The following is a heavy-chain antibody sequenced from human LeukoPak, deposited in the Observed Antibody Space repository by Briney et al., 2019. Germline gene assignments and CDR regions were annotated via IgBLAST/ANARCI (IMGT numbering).Heavy chain of an antibody. CDR2: IYHSGGT. Sequence: PSETLSLTCTVSGGSISSHFWSWIRQPAGKGLEWIGYIYHSGGTNYNPSLKSRVTISVDTSKTQFSLKLSSVTAADTAVYYCVGGDFWSGYYDDYWGQGTLVTVSS. CDR1: GGSISSHF. D-gene: IGHD3-3*01. CDR3: VGGDFWSGYYDDY. V-gene: IGHV4-59*08. J-gene: IGHJ4*02.